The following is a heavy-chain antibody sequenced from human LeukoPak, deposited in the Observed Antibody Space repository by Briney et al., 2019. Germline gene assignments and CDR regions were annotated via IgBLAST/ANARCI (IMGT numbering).Heavy chain of an antibody. CDR3: AGVFSGRRPFEL. J-gene: IGHJ4*02. Sequence: SETLSLTCTVPGDSINSYYWNWIRQPPGKGLEWIGYIYYRGFTNYNPSLKGRVSTSIDTSKKQFSLKLSSVTAADTAIYYCAGVFSGRRPFELWGKGTLVTVSS. V-gene: IGHV4-59*01. D-gene: IGHD3-10*01. CDR2: IYYRGFT. CDR1: GDSINSYY.